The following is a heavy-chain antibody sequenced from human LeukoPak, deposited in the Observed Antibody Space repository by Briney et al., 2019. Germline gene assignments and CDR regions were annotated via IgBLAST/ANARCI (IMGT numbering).Heavy chain of an antibody. CDR3: AKSRYSGYDSSGSVY. Sequence: GGSLRLSCVASRFIFSSYAMSWVRQAPGMGLEWVSAISSTDDNTYYADSVKGRFTISRDNSKNTLYLQMNSLRAEDTAVYYCAKSRYSGYDSSGSVYWGQGTLVTVSS. J-gene: IGHJ4*02. CDR2: ISSTDDNT. V-gene: IGHV3-23*01. D-gene: IGHD5-12*01. CDR1: RFIFSSYA.